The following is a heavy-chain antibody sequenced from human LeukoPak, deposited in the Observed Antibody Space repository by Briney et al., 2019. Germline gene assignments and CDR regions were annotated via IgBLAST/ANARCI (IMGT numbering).Heavy chain of an antibody. D-gene: IGHD2-2*01. CDR3: ARSSSTSCSFDY. Sequence: PSETLSLTCTVSGYPISSGYYWGWIRQPPGKGLEWIGSIYHSGSTYYNPSLKRRVTISVDTSKNQFSLKLGSVTAADTAVYYCARSSSTSCSFDYWGQGTLVTVSS. CDR1: GYPISSGYY. V-gene: IGHV4-38-2*02. J-gene: IGHJ4*02. CDR2: IYHSGST.